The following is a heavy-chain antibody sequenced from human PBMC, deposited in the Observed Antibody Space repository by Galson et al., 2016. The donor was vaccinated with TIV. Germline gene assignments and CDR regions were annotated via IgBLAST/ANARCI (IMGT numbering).Heavy chain of an antibody. D-gene: IGHD6-6*01. CDR2: MSAYSGAS. Sequence: SVKVSCKASGYTFSNSAITWVRQAPGQGLEWMVYMSAYSGASNYAQEFQGRVTITTDTSTSTAYMELRNLRFDDTAVYYCARYSSTSSRRFDYWGQGTLVTVSA. V-gene: IGHV1-18*01. CDR3: ARYSSTSSRRFDY. J-gene: IGHJ4*02. CDR1: GYTFSNSA.